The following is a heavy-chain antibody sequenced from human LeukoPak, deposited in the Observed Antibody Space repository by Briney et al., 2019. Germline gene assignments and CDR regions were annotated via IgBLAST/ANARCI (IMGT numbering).Heavy chain of an antibody. V-gene: IGHV3-30*03. CDR3: ARGGQQLVLDY. J-gene: IGHJ4*02. Sequence: GGSLRLSCAASGFTFSSSGMHWVRQAPGKGLEWVAVISYDGRSKYYGDSVKGRFTISRDNSKNTLYLQMNSLRAEDSAVYYCARGGQQLVLDYWGQGTLATVSS. D-gene: IGHD6-13*01. CDR2: ISYDGRSK. CDR1: GFTFSSSG.